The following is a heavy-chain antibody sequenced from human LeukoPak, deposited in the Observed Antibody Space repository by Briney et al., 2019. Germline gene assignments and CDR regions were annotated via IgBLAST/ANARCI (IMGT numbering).Heavy chain of an antibody. CDR3: ARGRGIAL. J-gene: IGHJ4*02. CDR2: IEDDGNKK. D-gene: IGHD6-13*01. V-gene: IGHV3-7*01. Sequence: GGSLRLSCATSGFTLSNSWMNWVRQAPGKGLEWVANIEDDGNKKNYVDSVKGRFTISRDNVKNSIYLQMNSLRADDTAVYYCARGRGIALWGQGTLVTVSS. CDR1: GFTLSNSW.